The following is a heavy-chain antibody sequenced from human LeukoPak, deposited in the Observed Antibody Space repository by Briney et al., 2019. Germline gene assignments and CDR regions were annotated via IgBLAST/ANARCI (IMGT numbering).Heavy chain of an antibody. Sequence: PSETLSLTCAVYGGSFSGYYWSWIRQPPGKGLEWIGENNHSGSTNYNPSLKSRVTISVDTSKNQFSLKLSSVTAADTAVYYCARGGKAPALWYWGQGTLVTVSS. V-gene: IGHV4-34*01. CDR1: GGSFSGYY. J-gene: IGHJ4*02. D-gene: IGHD2-2*01. CDR2: NNHSGST. CDR3: ARGGKAPALWY.